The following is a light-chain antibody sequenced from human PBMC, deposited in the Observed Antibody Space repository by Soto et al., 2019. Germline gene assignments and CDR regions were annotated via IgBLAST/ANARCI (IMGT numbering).Light chain of an antibody. CDR1: QSVRTY. J-gene: IGKJ1*01. V-gene: IGKV3-11*01. CDR2: DAS. CDR3: QQRDSWPRT. Sequence: EVVLPQSPATLSLSPGERAILSCRASQSVRTYLAWYQQKPGQAPRLLIYDASNRATGIPARFSGSGSGTDFSLTISSLEPEGFALYFCQQRDSWPRTFGQGTKVEIK.